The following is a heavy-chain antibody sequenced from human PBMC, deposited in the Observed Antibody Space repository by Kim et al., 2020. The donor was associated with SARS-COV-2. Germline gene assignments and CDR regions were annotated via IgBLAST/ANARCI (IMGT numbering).Heavy chain of an antibody. CDR3: ARGRDYPPPRNSFGL. Sequence: SETLSLTCTVSGGSISNYYWSWIRQPPGKGLEWIGHVYYNGNTKYNPSLNSRVIILVDTSKNQLSLHLSSVTAVDTAVYFCARGRDYPPPRNSFGLWGPGTMDAVSS. J-gene: IGHJ3*01. CDR2: VYYNGNT. D-gene: IGHD2-21*01. V-gene: IGHV4-59*01. CDR1: GGSISNYY.